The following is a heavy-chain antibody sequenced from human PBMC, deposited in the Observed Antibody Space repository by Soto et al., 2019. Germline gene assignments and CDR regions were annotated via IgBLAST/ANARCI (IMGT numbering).Heavy chain of an antibody. CDR1: DGSIGSSSYY. Sequence: SETLSLTCTVSDGSIGSSSYYWGWIRQPPGKGLEWIGSIYDRGSTYSNPSLKSRLTTSLDTSKNQFSLKLTSVTAADTAVYYCARHGYTSGRTYFDYWGQGTLVTVSS. V-gene: IGHV4-39*01. CDR3: ARHGYTSGRTYFDY. CDR2: IYDRGST. J-gene: IGHJ4*02. D-gene: IGHD6-19*01.